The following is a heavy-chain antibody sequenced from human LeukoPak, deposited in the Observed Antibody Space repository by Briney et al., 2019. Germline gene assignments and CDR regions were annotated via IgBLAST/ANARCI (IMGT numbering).Heavy chain of an antibody. CDR3: ARGQTPHVFYYYYGMDV. V-gene: IGHV4-61*02. Sequence: PSETLSLTCTVSGVSIASARYYWSWVRQPAGQGLEWIGLYTNGNTKYNPSLKSRGTISVDRSNNQFSLNLNSVTAADTAVYYCARGQTPHVFYYYYGMDVWGQGTTVTVPS. J-gene: IGHJ6*02. CDR2: LYTNGNT. CDR1: GVSIASARYY.